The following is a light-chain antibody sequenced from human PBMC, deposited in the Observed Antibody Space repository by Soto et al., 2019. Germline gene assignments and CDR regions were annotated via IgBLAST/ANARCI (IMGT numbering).Light chain of an antibody. CDR2: EGS. V-gene: IGLV2-23*01. J-gene: IGLJ1*01. CDR1: SSDVGSYNA. CDR3: CSYAGTSTYV. Sequence: QSALTQPASVSGSPGQSITISCTGTSSDVGSYNAVSWYQQHPGKAPKLMIYEGSKRPSGVSNRFSGSKSGNTASLTISGLQAEDEADYHCCSYAGTSTYVFGTGTKLTV.